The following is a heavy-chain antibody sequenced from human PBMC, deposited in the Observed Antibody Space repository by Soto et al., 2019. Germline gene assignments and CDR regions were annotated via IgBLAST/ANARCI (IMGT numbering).Heavy chain of an antibody. Sequence: QVQLQQWGAGLLKPSETLSLTCAVYGGSFSGYYWSWIRQPPGKGLEWTGEINHSGSTNYNPSLKRRVTISVDTSKNQFSLKLSSVTAADTAVYSCARGGGSITMVRGVISTYYYYGMDVWGQGTTVTVSS. CDR2: INHSGST. CDR3: ARGGGSITMVRGVISTYYYYGMDV. CDR1: GGSFSGYY. J-gene: IGHJ6*02. V-gene: IGHV4-34*01. D-gene: IGHD3-10*01.